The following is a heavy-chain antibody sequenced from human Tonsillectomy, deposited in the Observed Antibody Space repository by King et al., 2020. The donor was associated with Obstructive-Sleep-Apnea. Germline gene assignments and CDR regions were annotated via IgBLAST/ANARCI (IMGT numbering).Heavy chain of an antibody. CDR2: ISYDGGNE. J-gene: IGHJ6*02. CDR3: AKDCPEWLRSYFFGMDV. CDR1: GFMFSNYG. V-gene: IGHV3-30*18. Sequence: VQLVESGGGVVQPGRSLRLSCAASGFMFSNYGMHWVRQAPGKGLEWVAVISYDGGNEHYADSVKGRFTVSRDNSKKTLHLQMSSLRAGDTAVYYCAKDCPEWLRSYFFGMDVWGQGTTVTVSS. D-gene: IGHD5-12*01.